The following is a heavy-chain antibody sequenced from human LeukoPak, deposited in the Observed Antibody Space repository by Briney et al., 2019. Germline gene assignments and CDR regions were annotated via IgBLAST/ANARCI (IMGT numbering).Heavy chain of an antibody. CDR1: GGSISNYY. CDR3: ARRSQKQLWRLYYYYMDV. D-gene: IGHD5-18*01. CDR2: IYYSGST. J-gene: IGHJ6*03. V-gene: IGHV4-59*12. Sequence: KPSETLSLTCAVSGGSISNYYLSWVRQPPGKGLEWVGGIYYSGSTNYNPSLKRRVTISVGTSKNQFSLKLSSVTAGATAVYYCARRSQKQLWRLYYYYMDVWGKGTTVTISS.